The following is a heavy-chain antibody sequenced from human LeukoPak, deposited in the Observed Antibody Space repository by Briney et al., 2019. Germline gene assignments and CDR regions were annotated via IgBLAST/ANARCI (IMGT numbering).Heavy chain of an antibody. V-gene: IGHV3-74*01. Sequence: GGSLRLSCTASGFSFSGHWMHWARQLPGKGLVWVSRISPTGSTTSYADSVKGRSTVSRDNAKNTLYLQVNNLRAEDTAVYYCARGPNSNWSGLDFWGQGTLLTVSS. CDR3: ARGPNSNWSGLDF. J-gene: IGHJ4*02. CDR1: GFSFSGHW. D-gene: IGHD6-6*01. CDR2: ISPTGSTT.